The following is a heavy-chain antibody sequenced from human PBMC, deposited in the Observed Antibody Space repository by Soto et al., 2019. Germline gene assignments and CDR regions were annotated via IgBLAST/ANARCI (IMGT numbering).Heavy chain of an antibody. J-gene: IGHJ4*02. CDR1: GYTFTNSW. CDR2: IFPSDSDT. Sequence: GESLKISCKGSGYTFTNSWLGWVRQMPGKGLEWIGIIFPSDSDTRYSPSFQGQVTMSADKSISTAYLQWSSLKASDTAMYYCARQGYSGLDWPFAYWGQGTLVTVSS. D-gene: IGHD1-26*01. CDR3: ARQGYSGLDWPFAY. V-gene: IGHV5-51*01.